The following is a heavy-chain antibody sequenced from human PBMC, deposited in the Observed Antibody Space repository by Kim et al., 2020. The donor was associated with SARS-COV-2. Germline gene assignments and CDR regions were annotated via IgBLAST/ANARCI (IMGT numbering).Heavy chain of an antibody. CDR2: INTNTGNP. J-gene: IGHJ5*02. D-gene: IGHD3-3*01. CDR3: ARDGLPDTIFGASNWFDP. CDR1: GYTFTSYA. Sequence: ASVKVSCKASGYTFTSYAMNWVRQAPGQGLEWMGWINTNTGNPTYAQGFTGRFVFSLDTSVSTAYLQISSLKAEDTAVYYCARDGLPDTIFGASNWFDPWGQGTLVTVSS. V-gene: IGHV7-4-1*02.